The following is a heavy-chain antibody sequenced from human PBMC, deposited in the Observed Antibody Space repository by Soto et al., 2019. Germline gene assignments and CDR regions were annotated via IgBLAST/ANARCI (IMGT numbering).Heavy chain of an antibody. J-gene: IGHJ4*02. Sequence: GGSLILSCEASWFALIPYWMSWVRQAPGKGLEWVASINQYGSVKHYVDSVRGRFTISRDNAKNSLFLQMNSLSAEDTAVYYCTRLTEAVTTFVYWGQGTPVTV. CDR3: TRLTEAVTTFVY. CDR1: WFALIPYW. CDR2: INQYGSVK. D-gene: IGHD1-1*01. V-gene: IGHV3-7*03.